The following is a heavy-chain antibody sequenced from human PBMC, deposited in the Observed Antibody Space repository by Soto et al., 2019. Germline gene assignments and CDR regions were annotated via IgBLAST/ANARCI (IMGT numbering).Heavy chain of an antibody. D-gene: IGHD3-10*01. V-gene: IGHV1-8*01. CDR1: GDTFTTYD. CDR3: ARGRASGSYYLFDY. Sequence: ASVKVSCKASGDTFTTYDINWVRQATGHGLEWMGWINPNSGNIGYAQRFQSRVTMTRDTAIRTAYMEVSSLRSDDPAVYYCARGRASGSYYLFDYWGQGTLVTVSS. CDR2: INPNSGNI. J-gene: IGHJ4*02.